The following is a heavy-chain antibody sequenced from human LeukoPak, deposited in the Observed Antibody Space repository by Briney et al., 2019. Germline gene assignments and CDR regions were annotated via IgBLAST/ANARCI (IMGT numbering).Heavy chain of an antibody. CDR3: ATTANAKY. CDR1: GFIFSNYW. CDR2: IKSDGSEK. V-gene: IGHV3-7*05. J-gene: IGHJ4*02. Sequence: GGSLRLSCAASGFIFSNYWMTWVRQAPGKGLEWVANIKSDGSEKYYVDSVKGRFTISRDNAKNSLYLQMNSLRVEDTAVYYCATTANAKYWGQGTLATVSS. D-gene: IGHD4-17*01.